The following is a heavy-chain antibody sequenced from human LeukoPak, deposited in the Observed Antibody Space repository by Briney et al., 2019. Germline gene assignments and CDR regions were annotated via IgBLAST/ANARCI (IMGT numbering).Heavy chain of an antibody. CDR1: GFTFTTYD. CDR3: AKPSGSGFDY. D-gene: IGHD1-26*01. V-gene: IGHV3-30*02. Sequence: GGSLRLSCGASGFTFTTYDMHWVRQAPGKGLEWVSFIRYDGSNKYYVDSVKGRFTISRDNSKNTVFLQMNSLRAEDTAVYYCAKPSGSGFDYWGQGTLVTVSS. CDR2: IRYDGSNK. J-gene: IGHJ4*02.